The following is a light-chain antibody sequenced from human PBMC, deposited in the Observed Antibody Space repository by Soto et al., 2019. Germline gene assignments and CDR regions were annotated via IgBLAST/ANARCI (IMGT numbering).Light chain of an antibody. J-gene: IGKJ2*01. CDR1: ESISSW. CDR2: KAS. V-gene: IGKV1-5*03. Sequence: DIQMTQSPSTLSVSIGDRVTITCRASESISSWLAWYQQKPGKAPNLLIYKASSLESGVPSRFSGNGSGTVFTLTLSRLQPDDFATYYCQQFHSYSPYTFGQGTKLQFK. CDR3: QQFHSYSPYT.